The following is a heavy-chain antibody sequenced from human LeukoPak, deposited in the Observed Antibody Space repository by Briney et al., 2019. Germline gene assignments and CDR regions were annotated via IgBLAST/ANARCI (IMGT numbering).Heavy chain of an antibody. CDR3: ARGLRRITMVRGVINYYYYYGMDV. J-gene: IGHJ6*02. Sequence: PSETLSLTCAVYGGSFSGYYWSWIRQPPGKGLEWIGEINHSGSTNYNPSLKSRVTISVDTSKNQFSLKLSSVTAADTAVYYCARGLRRITMVRGVINYYYYYGMDVWGQGTTVTVSS. V-gene: IGHV4-34*01. D-gene: IGHD3-10*01. CDR2: INHSGST. CDR1: GGSFSGYY.